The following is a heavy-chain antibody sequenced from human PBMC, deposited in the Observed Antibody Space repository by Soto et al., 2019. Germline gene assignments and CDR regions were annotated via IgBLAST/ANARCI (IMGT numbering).Heavy chain of an antibody. CDR2: ISWNSGSI. D-gene: IGHD3-16*01. V-gene: IGHV3-9*01. Sequence: EVQLVESGGGLVQPGRSLRLSCAASGFTFDDYAMHWVRQAPGKGLEWVSGISWNSGSIGYADSVKGRFTISRDNAKNSLYLQMNSLRAEDTALYYCAKDMGFGVAGAVYFDYWGQGTLVTVSS. CDR3: AKDMGFGVAGAVYFDY. CDR1: GFTFDDYA. J-gene: IGHJ4*02.